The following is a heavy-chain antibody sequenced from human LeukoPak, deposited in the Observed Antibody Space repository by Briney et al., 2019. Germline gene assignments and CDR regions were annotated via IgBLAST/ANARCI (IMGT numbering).Heavy chain of an antibody. CDR2: ISSSGNII. J-gene: IGHJ4*02. D-gene: IGHD1-20*01. Sequence: PGGSLRLSCAASGFTFSDYYMSWIRQAPGKGLEWVSYISSSGNIIYYADSVKGRFTISRDNAKNSLYLQMSSLRAEDTAVYYCARRRYNWNAIDYWGQGTLVTVSS. CDR1: GFTFSDYY. V-gene: IGHV3-11*01. CDR3: ARRRYNWNAIDY.